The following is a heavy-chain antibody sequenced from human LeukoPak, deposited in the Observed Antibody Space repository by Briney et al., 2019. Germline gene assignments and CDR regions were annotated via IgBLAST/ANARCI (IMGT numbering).Heavy chain of an antibody. CDR1: GFTFSKFA. V-gene: IGHV3-30*07. D-gene: IGHD6-19*01. Sequence: GGSLRLSCAASGFTFSKFAMHWVSQAQGKGREWVAVIRFDGSRQHYAESLEGRFTISRDNSKNTVSLQMSSLRTEDTALYYCVREQPGDGWSGFDYWGQGTLVTVSS. J-gene: IGHJ4*02. CDR3: VREQPGDGWSGFDY. CDR2: IRFDGSRQ.